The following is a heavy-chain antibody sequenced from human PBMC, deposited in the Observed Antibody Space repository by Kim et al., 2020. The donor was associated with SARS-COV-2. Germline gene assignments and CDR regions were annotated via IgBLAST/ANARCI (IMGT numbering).Heavy chain of an antibody. J-gene: IGHJ4*02. V-gene: IGHV3-43*02. CDR2: ISGDGGST. CDR3: AKGSESYYGSGSYYAPGDY. D-gene: IGHD3-10*01. CDR1: GFTFDDYA. Sequence: GGSLRLSCAASGFTFDDYAMHWVRQAPGKGLEWVSLISGDGGSTYYADSVKGRFTISRDNSKNSLYLQMNSLRTEDTALYYCAKGSESYYGSGSYYAPGDYWGQGTLVTVSS.